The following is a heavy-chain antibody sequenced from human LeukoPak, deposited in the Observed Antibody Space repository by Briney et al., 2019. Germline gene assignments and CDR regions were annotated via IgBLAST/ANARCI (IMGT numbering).Heavy chain of an antibody. CDR2: IIPIFGTA. D-gene: IGHD1-20*01. J-gene: IGHJ4*02. V-gene: IGHV1-69*05. CDR3: ARGPYNWNDGRYFDY. CDR1: RGTFSSYA. Sequence: SVKVSCKASRGTFSSYAISWVRQAPGQGLEWMGGIIPIFGTANYAQKFQGRVTITTDESTSTAYVELSSLRSEDTAVYYCARGPYNWNDGRYFDYWGQGTLVTVAS.